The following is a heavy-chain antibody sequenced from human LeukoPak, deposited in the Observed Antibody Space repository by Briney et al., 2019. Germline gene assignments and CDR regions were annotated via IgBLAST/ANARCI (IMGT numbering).Heavy chain of an antibody. V-gene: IGHV1-69*04. D-gene: IGHD3-16*01. CDR3: ASGLPGGARHFDY. J-gene: IGHJ4*02. Sequence: SVKVSCKASGGTFISYAISWVRQAPGQGLEWMGRIIPIFGIANYAQKFQGRVTITADKSTSTAYMELSSLRSEDTAVYCCASGLPGGARHFDYWGQGTLVTVSS. CDR1: GGTFISYA. CDR2: IIPIFGIA.